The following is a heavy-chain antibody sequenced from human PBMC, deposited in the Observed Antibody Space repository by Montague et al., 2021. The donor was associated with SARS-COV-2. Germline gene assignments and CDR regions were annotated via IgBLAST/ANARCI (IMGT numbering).Heavy chain of an antibody. CDR3: ARDGDEGYFFEY. V-gene: IGHV4-31*03. J-gene: IGHJ4*02. D-gene: IGHD2/OR15-2a*01. Sequence: SHSHSLIYTVSGVSISSGSYYWNWIRQHPGKGLEWIGYIHYSGSTYYTPSLQSRVAISVDTSKNEFSLKMTSVTAADTAVYYCARDGDEGYFFEYWGQGLLVTVSS. CDR1: GVSISSGSYY. CDR2: IHYSGST.